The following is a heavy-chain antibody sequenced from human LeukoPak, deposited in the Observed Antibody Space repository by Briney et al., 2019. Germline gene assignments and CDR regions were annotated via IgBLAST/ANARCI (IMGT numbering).Heavy chain of an antibody. V-gene: IGHV3-23*01. Sequence: GGTLRLSCAASGFTFSSYGMSWVRQAPGKGLEWVSTISDNVGRTYYADSVEGRFTISRDNSKNTLYLQMNSLRAEDTAVYYCARLSPFTMVRGALDYWGRGTLVTVSS. D-gene: IGHD3-10*01. CDR3: ARLSPFTMVRGALDY. J-gene: IGHJ4*02. CDR2: ISDNVGRT. CDR1: GFTFSSYG.